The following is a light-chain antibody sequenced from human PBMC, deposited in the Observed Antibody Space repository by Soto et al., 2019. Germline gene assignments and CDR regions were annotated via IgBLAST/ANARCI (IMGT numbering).Light chain of an antibody. CDR2: GAS. J-gene: IGKJ4*01. Sequence: EIVMTQSPATLSVSPGERATLSCRASQSVSSNLAWYQQKPGQAPRLLIYGASTRATGIPARFSGSGSGTEFTLTISSLQSEDGAVYYCQQYNNWLGLTFGGGTKVEIK. V-gene: IGKV3-15*01. CDR3: QQYNNWLGLT. CDR1: QSVSSN.